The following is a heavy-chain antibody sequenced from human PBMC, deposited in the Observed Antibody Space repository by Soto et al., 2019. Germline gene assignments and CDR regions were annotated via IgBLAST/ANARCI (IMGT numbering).Heavy chain of an antibody. CDR1: GFTFSSYG. CDR3: ARDLSWFGDLYYGMDV. V-gene: IGHV3-33*01. CDR2: IWYDGSNK. J-gene: IGHJ6*02. D-gene: IGHD3-10*01. Sequence: QVQLVESGGGVVQPGRSLRLSCAASGFTFSSYGMHWVRQAPGKGLEWVAVIWYDGSNKYCADSVKGRFTISRDNSKNTLYLQMNSLRAEDTAVYYCARDLSWFGDLYYGMDVWGQGTTVTVSS.